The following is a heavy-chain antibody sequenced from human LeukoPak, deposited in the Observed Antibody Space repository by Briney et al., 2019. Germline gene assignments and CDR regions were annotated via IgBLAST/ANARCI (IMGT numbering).Heavy chain of an antibody. D-gene: IGHD2-2*01. Sequence: ASVNVSCTASGYTFTGFYMDWVRQAPGQGLEWMGWINPNSGGTDYAQKFQGRVTMTRDTSISTGYMEMSRLRSDDTAVYYCARGGYCNTTTCFVLAADFDYWGQGTLVTVSS. CDR2: INPNSGGT. CDR1: GYTFTGFY. CDR3: ARGGYCNTTTCFVLAADFDY. V-gene: IGHV1-2*02. J-gene: IGHJ4*02.